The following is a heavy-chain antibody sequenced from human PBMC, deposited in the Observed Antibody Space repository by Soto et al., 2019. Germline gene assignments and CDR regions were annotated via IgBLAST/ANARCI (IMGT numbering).Heavy chain of an antibody. CDR1: GFTFSDYS. D-gene: IGHD1-26*01. V-gene: IGHV3-21*01. Sequence: EVQLVESGGGLVKPGGSLRLSCSASGFTFSDYSFKWVRQAPGKGLQWVSSISSTSAYIFYADSLKGRCTISRDNAKNSLYLQRNSLRAEDTAVYYCARVAVGTNYLFDYWGQGTLVTVSS. CDR3: ARVAVGTNYLFDY. J-gene: IGHJ4*02. CDR2: ISSTSAYI.